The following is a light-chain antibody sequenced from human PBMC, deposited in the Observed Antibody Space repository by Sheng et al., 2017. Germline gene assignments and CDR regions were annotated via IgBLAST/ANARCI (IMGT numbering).Light chain of an antibody. CDR3: QQRRNWPPLT. J-gene: IGKJ4*01. CDR1: QSVGSSY. V-gene: IGKV3D-20*02. Sequence: EIVLTQSPGTLSLSPGERATLSCRASQSVGSSYLAWYQQKPGQAPRLLIYGTSSRATGIPDRFSGSGSGTDFTLTISRLEPEDFAVYYCQQRRNWPPLTFGGGTKVEIK. CDR2: GTS.